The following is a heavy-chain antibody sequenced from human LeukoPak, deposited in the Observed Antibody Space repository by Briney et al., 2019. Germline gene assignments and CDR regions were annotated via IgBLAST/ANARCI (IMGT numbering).Heavy chain of an antibody. CDR1: GFTFSGYA. J-gene: IGHJ4*02. V-gene: IGHV3-23*01. Sequence: GGSLRLSCAASGFTFSGYAMSWVRQAPGKGLEWVSSIGGSGGSTYYADSVKGRFTISRDNSKNTLYLQMNSLRAEDTAVYYCAKVVTAAAATLRGFDYWGQGTLVTVSS. D-gene: IGHD6-13*01. CDR3: AKVVTAAAATLRGFDY. CDR2: IGGSGGST.